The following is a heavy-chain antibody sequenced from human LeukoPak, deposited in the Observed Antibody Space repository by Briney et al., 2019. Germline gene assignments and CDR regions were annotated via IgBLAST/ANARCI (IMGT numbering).Heavy chain of an antibody. CDR3: ARARNGSLDY. J-gene: IGHJ4*02. V-gene: IGHV3-30*12. Sequence: PGGSLRLSCAASGFTFSSYGMHWVRQAPGKGLEWVAVISYDGSNKYYADSVKGRFTISRDNSKNTLYLQMNSLRAEDTAVYYCARARNGSLDYWGQGTLVTVSS. CDR2: ISYDGSNK. D-gene: IGHD6-19*01. CDR1: GFTFSSYG.